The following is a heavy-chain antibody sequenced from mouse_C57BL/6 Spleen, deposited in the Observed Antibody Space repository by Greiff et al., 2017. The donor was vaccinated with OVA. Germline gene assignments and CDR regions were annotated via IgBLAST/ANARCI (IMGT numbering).Heavy chain of an antibody. V-gene: IGHV1-26*01. Sequence: EVQLQQSGPELVKPGASVKISCKASGYTFTDYYMNWVKQSHGKSLEWIGAINPNNGGTSYNQKFKGKATLTVDKSSSTAYMELRSLTSEDSAVYYCANNWDLFAYWGQGTLVTVSA. CDR3: ANNWDLFAY. CDR2: INPNNGGT. J-gene: IGHJ3*01. D-gene: IGHD4-1*01. CDR1: GYTFTDYY.